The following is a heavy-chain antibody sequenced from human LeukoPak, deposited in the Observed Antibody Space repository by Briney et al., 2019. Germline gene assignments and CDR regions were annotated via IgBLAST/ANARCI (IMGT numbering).Heavy chain of an antibody. J-gene: IGHJ4*02. V-gene: IGHV3-33*01. D-gene: IGHD6-25*01. CDR1: GFPFSSYG. Sequence: GESLRLSCTASGFPFSSYGMHWVRQAPGKGLEWVALIWSDGSRRYYGDSVKGRFTISRDKSKNTLYLQMNSLRAEDTAVYYCSRDRIENSLPSSGLHSCGQGSLVTVTS. CDR3: SRDRIENSLPSSGLHS. CDR2: IWSDGSRR.